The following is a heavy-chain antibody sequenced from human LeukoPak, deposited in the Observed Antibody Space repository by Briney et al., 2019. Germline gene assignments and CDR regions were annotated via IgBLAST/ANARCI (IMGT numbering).Heavy chain of an antibody. D-gene: IGHD6-19*01. J-gene: IGHJ4*02. Sequence: PGGSLRLSCAASGFTFSSYAMSWVRQAPGKGLGWVSAISGSGGSTYYADSVRGRFTISRDNSKNTLYLQMNSLRAEDTAVYYCAKDVHLAAVANFDYWGLGTLVTVSS. CDR1: GFTFSSYA. CDR2: ISGSGGST. CDR3: AKDVHLAAVANFDY. V-gene: IGHV3-23*01.